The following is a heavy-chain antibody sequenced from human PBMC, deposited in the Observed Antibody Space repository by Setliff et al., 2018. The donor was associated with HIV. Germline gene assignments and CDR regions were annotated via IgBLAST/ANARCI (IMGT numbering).Heavy chain of an antibody. CDR1: GFTFSSYG. CDR3: AKGRGDYYDSSGYYPVRDAFAI. V-gene: IGHV3-30*02. CDR2: IWYDGSNK. D-gene: IGHD3-22*01. Sequence: PGGSLRLSCAASGFTFSSYGMHWVRQAPGKGLEWVAVIWYDGSNKYYADSVKGRFTISRDNSKDTLYLQMNSLRAEDTAVYYCAKGRGDYYDSSGYYPVRDAFAIWGQETMVTVS. J-gene: IGHJ3*02.